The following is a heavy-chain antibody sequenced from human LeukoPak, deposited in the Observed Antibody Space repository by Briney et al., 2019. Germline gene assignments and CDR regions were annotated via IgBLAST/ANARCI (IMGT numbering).Heavy chain of an antibody. J-gene: IGHJ4*02. CDR3: AGQKDPRPIDY. CDR1: GYTFIAYY. Sequence: ASVKVSRRASGYTFIAYYMHWVRQAPGQGLEWMGWINPSSGGTNYAQKFQGRVTMTRDTSISTAYMELSELRSDDTAVYYCAGQKDPRPIDYWGQGTLITVSS. V-gene: IGHV1-2*02. CDR2: INPSSGGT.